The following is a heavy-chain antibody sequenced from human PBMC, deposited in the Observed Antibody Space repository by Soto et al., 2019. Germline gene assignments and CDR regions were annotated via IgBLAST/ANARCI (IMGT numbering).Heavy chain of an antibody. V-gene: IGHV4-34*01. D-gene: IGHD2-2*01. Sequence: LSLTCAVYGGSFSGYYWTWIRQSPEKGLEWIGEVNHSGTTYYNPSLKTRVTISVHTPKNQFSLKMSSVTAADTAVYYCARGIGYCSSINCYSSRRLRFDSRGQVNPFTASS. CDR1: GGSFSGYY. CDR2: VNHSGTT. CDR3: ARGIGYCSSINCYSSRRLRFDS. J-gene: IGHJ4*02.